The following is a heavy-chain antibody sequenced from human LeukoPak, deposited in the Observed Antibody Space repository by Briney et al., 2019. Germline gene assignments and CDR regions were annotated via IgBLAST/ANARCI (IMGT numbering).Heavy chain of an antibody. D-gene: IGHD2-8*01. CDR2: IYPGDSDT. J-gene: IGHJ6*03. Sequence: GESLKISCKGSGYSFTSYWIGCVRQMPGKGLEWMGIIYPGDSDTRYSPSFQGQVTISADKSISTAYLQWSILKASDTAVYYCARHGHCTNGVCYSNYYYHMDVWGKGTTVTVSS. CDR3: ARHGHCTNGVCYSNYYYHMDV. V-gene: IGHV5-51*01. CDR1: GYSFTSYW.